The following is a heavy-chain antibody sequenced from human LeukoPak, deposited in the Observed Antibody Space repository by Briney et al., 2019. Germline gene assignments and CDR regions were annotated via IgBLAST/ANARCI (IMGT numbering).Heavy chain of an antibody. V-gene: IGHV3-53*01. J-gene: IGHJ4*02. CDR3: ARGFGGSLDY. CDR2: IYSGGST. D-gene: IGHD1-26*01. Sequence: PGGSLRLSCAASGFPVSSNYMSWVRQAPGKGLEWDSVIYSGGSTYYADSVNGRFTISRDKSKNTLYLQMNRPRAEDAAVYYCARGFGGSLDYWGQGTLVTVSS. CDR1: GFPVSSNY.